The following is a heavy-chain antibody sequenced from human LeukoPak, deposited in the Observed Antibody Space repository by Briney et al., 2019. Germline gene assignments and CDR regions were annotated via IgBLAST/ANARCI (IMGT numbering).Heavy chain of an antibody. Sequence: GGSLRLSCAASGFTFSSYAMSWVRQAPGKGLMWVSQISPDGSQTFYADSVKGRFTISRDNAKNTLFLQMDSLRAEDTALYYCVRSLRSADFWGQGTLVTVSS. J-gene: IGHJ4*02. CDR2: ISPDGSQT. V-gene: IGHV3-74*01. CDR1: GFTFSSYA. CDR3: VRSLRSADF.